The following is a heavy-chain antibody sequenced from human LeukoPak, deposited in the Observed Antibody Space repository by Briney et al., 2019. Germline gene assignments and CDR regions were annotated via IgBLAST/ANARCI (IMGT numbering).Heavy chain of an antibody. CDR3: ARRITPSYYYYYYMDV. V-gene: IGHV4-34*01. J-gene: IGHJ6*03. CDR2: INHSGST. D-gene: IGHD3-10*01. CDR1: GGSFSGYY. Sequence: SETRSLTCAVYGGSFSGYYWSWIRQPPGKGLEWIGEINHSGSTNYNPSLKSRVTISVDTSKNQFSLKLSSVTAADTAVYYCARRITPSYYYYYYMDVWGKGTTVTISS.